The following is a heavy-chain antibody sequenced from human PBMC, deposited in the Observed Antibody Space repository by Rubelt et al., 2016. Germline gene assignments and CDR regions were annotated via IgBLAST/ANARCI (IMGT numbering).Heavy chain of an antibody. Sequence: QVQLQQWGAGLVKPSETLSLTCTVSGGSISSSSYYWGWIRQPPGKGLEWIGSIYYSGSTYYNPSLKSRVAISVGTSKNQFSLKLRSVTAADTAVYYCAREPQQLGDSEDYWGQGTLVTVSS. J-gene: IGHJ4*02. D-gene: IGHD6-13*01. CDR3: AREPQQLGDSEDY. CDR2: IYYSGST. V-gene: IGHV4-39*02. CDR1: GGSISSSSYY.